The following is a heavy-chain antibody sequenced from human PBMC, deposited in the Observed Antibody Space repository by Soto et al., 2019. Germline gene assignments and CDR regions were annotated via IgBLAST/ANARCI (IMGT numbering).Heavy chain of an antibody. CDR2: IIPILGIA. CDR1: GGTFSSYT. Sequence: QVQLVQSGAEVKKPGSSVKVSCKASGGTFSSYTISWVRRAPGQGLEWMGRIIPILGIANYAQKFQGRVTITADKSTSTAYMELSSLRSEDTAVYYCASRKSYYMDVWVKGTTVTVSS. J-gene: IGHJ6*03. V-gene: IGHV1-69*02. CDR3: ASRKSYYMDV.